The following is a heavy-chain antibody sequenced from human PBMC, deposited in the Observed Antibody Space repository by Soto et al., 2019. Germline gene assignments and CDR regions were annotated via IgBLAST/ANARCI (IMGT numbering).Heavy chain of an antibody. J-gene: IGHJ5*02. D-gene: IGHD6-19*01. CDR1: GFSLSDYA. V-gene: IGHV3-30-3*01. CDR3: GRDGLLPYISGLDLVMLDQ. Sequence: QVQLVESGGGVVQPGGSLRLSCAASGFSLSDYAMHWVRQAPGKGLEWVASVSYDESNKYYTESVKGRFSISRDTSKNTLSLQMDTLLPDDMAIYYCGRDGLLPYISGLDLVMLDQWGQGTLVTVS. CDR2: VSYDESNK.